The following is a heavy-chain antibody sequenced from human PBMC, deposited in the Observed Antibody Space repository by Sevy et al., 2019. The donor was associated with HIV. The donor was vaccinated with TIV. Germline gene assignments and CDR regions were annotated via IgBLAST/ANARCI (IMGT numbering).Heavy chain of an antibody. D-gene: IGHD6-19*01. J-gene: IGHJ5*02. Sequence: GGSLRLSCAASGFTFSSHWMHWVRQAPGKGLVWVSRLNGDGSSASYADFVKGRFTISRDNGKNTVYLQISSLTADDTPVYYCTRGRSGTYGWFDPWGQGTLVTVSS. CDR3: TRGRSGTYGWFDP. CDR2: LNGDGSSA. CDR1: GFTFSSHW. V-gene: IGHV3-74*01.